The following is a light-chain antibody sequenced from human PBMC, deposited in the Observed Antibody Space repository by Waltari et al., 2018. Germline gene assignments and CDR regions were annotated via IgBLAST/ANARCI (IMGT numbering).Light chain of an antibody. CDR2: EVS. V-gene: IGLV2-14*01. CDR3: SSYTRSSTVV. CDR1: SSDVGGYNY. J-gene: IGLJ2*01. Sequence: QSALTQPASVSGSPGQSITISCTGPSSDVGGYNYVSLYQQHPGNAPQLMISEVSTRPSGFSKRFSGSKSGNTASLTISGLQAEDEADYYCSSYTRSSTVVFGGGTKLTVL.